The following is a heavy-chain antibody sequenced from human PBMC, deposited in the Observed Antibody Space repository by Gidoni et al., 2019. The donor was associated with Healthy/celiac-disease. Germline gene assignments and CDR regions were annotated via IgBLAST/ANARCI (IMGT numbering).Heavy chain of an antibody. CDR3: ARDWGEYCGGDCCPGY. Sequence: EVQLVESGGGVVRPGGSLRLSCAASGFTLDDYGVGWVLHTPGKGLEWVSGINWNGGSTGYADSVKGRFTISRDNAKNSLYLKMNSLRAEDTALYHCARDWGEYCGGDCCPGYWGQGTLVTVSS. CDR1: GFTLDDYG. V-gene: IGHV3-20*01. J-gene: IGHJ4*02. D-gene: IGHD2-21*01. CDR2: INWNGGST.